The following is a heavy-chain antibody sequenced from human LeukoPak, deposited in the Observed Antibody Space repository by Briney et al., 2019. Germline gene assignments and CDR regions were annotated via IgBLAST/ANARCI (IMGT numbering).Heavy chain of an antibody. V-gene: IGHV4-34*01. Sequence: SETLSLTCAVYGGSFSGYYWSWIRQPPGKGLEWIGEINHSGSTNYNPSLKSRVTTSVDTSKNQFSLKLSSVTAADTAVYYCARGNLQVPIWGQGTMVTVSS. CDR2: INHSGST. CDR1: GGSFSGYY. J-gene: IGHJ3*02. CDR3: ARGNLQVPI.